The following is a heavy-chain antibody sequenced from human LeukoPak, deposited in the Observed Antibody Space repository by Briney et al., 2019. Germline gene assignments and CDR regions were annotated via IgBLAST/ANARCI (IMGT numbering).Heavy chain of an antibody. V-gene: IGHV3-30*04. CDR2: ISYDGSNK. D-gene: IGHD6-25*01. CDR3: AKDRLPDSGLNFDM. Sequence: GGSLRLSCAASGFTFSSYAMHWVRQAPGKGLEWVAVISYDGSNKYYADSVKGRFTISRDNSKNTLYLQMNGLRVDDTALYYCAKDRLPDSGLNFDMWGQGTMVTVSA. CDR1: GFTFSSYA. J-gene: IGHJ3*02.